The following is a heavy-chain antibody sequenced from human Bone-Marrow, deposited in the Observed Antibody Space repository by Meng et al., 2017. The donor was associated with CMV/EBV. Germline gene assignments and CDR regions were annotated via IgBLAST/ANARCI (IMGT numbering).Heavy chain of an antibody. J-gene: IGHJ4*02. CDR1: GGSISSSSYY. Sequence: SETLSLTCTVSGGSISSSSYYWGWIRQPPGKGLEWIGSIHYSGSTYYNPSLKGRVTISVDTSKNQFSLKLSSVTAADTAVYYCARDTGGYDSTTPDYWGQGTLVTVSS. V-gene: IGHV4-39*07. CDR3: ARDTGGYDSTTPDY. D-gene: IGHD3-22*01. CDR2: IHYSGST.